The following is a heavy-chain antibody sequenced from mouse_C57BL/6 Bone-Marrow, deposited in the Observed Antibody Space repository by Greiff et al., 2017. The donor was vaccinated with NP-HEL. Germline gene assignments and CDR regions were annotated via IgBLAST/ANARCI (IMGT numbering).Heavy chain of an antibody. D-gene: IGHD3-2*02. V-gene: IGHV5-4*01. J-gene: IGHJ3*01. CDR2: ISDGGSYT. Sequence: EVQRVESGGGLVKPGGSLKLSCAASGFTFSSYAMSWVRQTPEKRLEWVATISDGGSYTYYPDNVKGRFTISRDNAKNNLYLQMSHLKSEDTAMYYCARGGETAQATAWFAYWGQGTLVTVSA. CDR1: GFTFSSYA. CDR3: ARGGETAQATAWFAY.